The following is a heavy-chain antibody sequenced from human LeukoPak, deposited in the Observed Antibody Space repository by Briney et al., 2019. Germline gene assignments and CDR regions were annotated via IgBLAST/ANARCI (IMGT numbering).Heavy chain of an antibody. V-gene: IGHV3-23*01. CDR2: ISGSGGST. J-gene: IGHJ4*02. Sequence: PGESLRLSCAASGFTFSSYAMSWVRQAPGRGLEWVSAISGSGGSTYYADSVKGRFTISRDNSKNTLYLQMNSLRAEDTAVYYCAKESVRYSSSGEGQKWGQGTLVTVSS. CDR1: GFTFSSYA. D-gene: IGHD6-13*01. CDR3: AKESVRYSSSGEGQK.